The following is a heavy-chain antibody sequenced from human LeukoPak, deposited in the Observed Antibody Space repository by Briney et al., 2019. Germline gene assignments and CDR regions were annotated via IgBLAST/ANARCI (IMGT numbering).Heavy chain of an antibody. CDR3: ASRGYSSSP. CDR2: INHSGST. D-gene: IGHD6-13*01. Sequence: SETLSLTCAVYGGSFSGYYWSWIRQPPGKGLEWIGEINHSGSTNYNPSLKGRVTISVDTSKNQFSLKLSSVTAADTAVYYCASRGYSSSPWGQGTLVTVSS. CDR1: GGSFSGYY. V-gene: IGHV4-34*01. J-gene: IGHJ5*02.